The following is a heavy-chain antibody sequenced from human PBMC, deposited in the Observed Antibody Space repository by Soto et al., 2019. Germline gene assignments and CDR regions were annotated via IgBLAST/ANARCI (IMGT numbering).Heavy chain of an antibody. CDR1: GVSLSTSGVG. J-gene: IGHJ5*02. D-gene: IGHD3-9*01. Sequence: QITLKESGPTLVKPTQTLTLTCTFSGVSLSTSGVGVGWIRQPPGKALEWLALIYWDDDKRYSPSLKSRLTITKDTSKNQVVLTITNMDPVDTATYYCAHSVRYSDWLIPPNWFDPWGQGTLVTVSS. CDR2: IYWDDDK. CDR3: AHSVRYSDWLIPPNWFDP. V-gene: IGHV2-5*02.